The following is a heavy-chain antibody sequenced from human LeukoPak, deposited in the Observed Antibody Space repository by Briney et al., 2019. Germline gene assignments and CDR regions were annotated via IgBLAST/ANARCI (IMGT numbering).Heavy chain of an antibody. V-gene: IGHV4-59*11. CDR2: IISTGTA. CDR3: ARVTVETATKRYFDY. CDR1: GVAISSHY. J-gene: IGHJ4*02. D-gene: IGHD2-21*02. Sequence: PSETLSLTCTVSGVAISSHYWSWIRQPPGKGPEWLGFIISTGTANYNPSLKGRVTLSIDTPKDQFSLRLRSVTAADTAVYYCARVTVETATKRYFDYWGQGARVTVPS.